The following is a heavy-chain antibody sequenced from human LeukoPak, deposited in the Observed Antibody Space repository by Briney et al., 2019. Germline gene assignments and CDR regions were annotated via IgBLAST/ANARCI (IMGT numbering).Heavy chain of an antibody. CDR3: TRDGSGKQWLVYYFVY. CDR1: GFTFGDYA. CDR2: IRSKAYGGTT. D-gene: IGHD6-19*01. Sequence: GGSLRLSCTASGFTFGDYAMSWVRQAPGKGLEWVGLIRSKAYGGTTEYAASVKGRFTISRDDSKSIAYLQMNSLKTEDTAVYYCTRDGSGKQWLVYYFVYWGQGTLVTVSS. J-gene: IGHJ4*02. V-gene: IGHV3-49*04.